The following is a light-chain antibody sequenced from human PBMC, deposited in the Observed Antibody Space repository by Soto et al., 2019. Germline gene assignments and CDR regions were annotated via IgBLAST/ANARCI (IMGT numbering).Light chain of an antibody. V-gene: IGKV1-5*01. CDR2: DAS. CDR3: QEYQTWR. J-gene: IGKJ1*01. Sequence: DIQLTQSPSFLSASVGDRVTITCRASQSVSTWLAWYQQTPGKAPKLLMYDASTLESGAPARFSGSGSGTEFTLTISSLQPEDFATYHCQEYQTWRFGQGTKVDIK. CDR1: QSVSTW.